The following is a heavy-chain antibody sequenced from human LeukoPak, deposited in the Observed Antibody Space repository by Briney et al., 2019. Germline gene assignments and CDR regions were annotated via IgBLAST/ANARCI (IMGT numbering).Heavy chain of an antibody. Sequence: SETLSLTCTVSGGSISSYYWSWIRQPPGKGLEWIGYIYYSGSTNYNPSLKSRVTISVDTSKNQFSLKLSSVTAADTAVYYCARELDDAFDSWGQGTMVTVSS. CDR1: GGSISSYY. V-gene: IGHV4-59*01. CDR2: IYYSGST. J-gene: IGHJ3*02. D-gene: IGHD1-1*01. CDR3: ARELDDAFDS.